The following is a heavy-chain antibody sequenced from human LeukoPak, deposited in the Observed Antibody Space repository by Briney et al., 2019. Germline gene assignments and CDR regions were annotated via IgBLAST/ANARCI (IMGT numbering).Heavy chain of an antibody. J-gene: IGHJ6*03. Sequence: GGSLRLSCAASRFTVRSNYMSWVRQAPGKGLEWVSVIYSGGRTYYADAVKGRFTISRDNSKNTLYLQMNSLRAEDTAVYYCARSPYNWNDSPYYMDVWGKGTTVTVSS. D-gene: IGHD1-1*01. CDR2: IYSGGRT. V-gene: IGHV3-66*02. CDR1: RFTVRSNY. CDR3: ARSPYNWNDSPYYMDV.